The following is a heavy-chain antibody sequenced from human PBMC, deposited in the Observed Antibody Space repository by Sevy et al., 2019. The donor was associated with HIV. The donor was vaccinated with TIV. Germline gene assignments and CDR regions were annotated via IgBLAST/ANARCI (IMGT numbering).Heavy chain of an antibody. J-gene: IGHJ4*02. CDR3: ARGHF. CDR1: GFRFSGVW. Sequence: GGSLRLSCAASGFRFSGVWMSWVRQAPGKISEWVANIKEDGSEKRYEDSVKGRFTISRDNAKNSLFLQMDSLRVEDTAVYYCARGHFWGPGALVTVSS. CDR2: IKEDGSEK. V-gene: IGHV3-7*01.